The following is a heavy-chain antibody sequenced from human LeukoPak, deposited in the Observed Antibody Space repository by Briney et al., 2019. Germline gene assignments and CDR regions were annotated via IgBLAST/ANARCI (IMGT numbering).Heavy chain of an antibody. V-gene: IGHV3-30*18. J-gene: IGHJ4*02. CDR1: GFTFSSYG. Sequence: GGSLRLSCAASGFTFSSYGMHWVRQAPGKWLEWVAVISYDGSNKYYADSVKGRFTISRDNSKTTLYLKRNSLSAEDTAVYYCAKDSYYYDGSGSPWDYWGQGTLVTVSS. CDR3: AKDSYYYDGSGSPWDY. D-gene: IGHD3-22*01. CDR2: ISYDGSNK.